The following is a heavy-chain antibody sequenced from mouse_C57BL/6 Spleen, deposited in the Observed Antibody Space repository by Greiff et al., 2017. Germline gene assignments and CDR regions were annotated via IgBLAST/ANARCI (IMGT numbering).Heavy chain of an antibody. CDR1: GYTFTSYW. CDR2: IYPSDSET. V-gene: IGHV1-61*01. Sequence: QVQLQQSGAELVRPGSSVKLSCKASGYTFTSYWMDWVKQRPGQGLEWIGNIYPSDSETHYNQKFKDKATLTVDKSSSTAYMQLSSLTSEDSAVYYCARWSPYAMDYWGQGTSVTVSS. CDR3: ARWSPYAMDY. J-gene: IGHJ4*01.